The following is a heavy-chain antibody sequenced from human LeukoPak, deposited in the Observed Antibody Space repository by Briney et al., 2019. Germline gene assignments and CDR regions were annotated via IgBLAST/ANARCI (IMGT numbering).Heavy chain of an antibody. D-gene: IGHD6-13*01. V-gene: IGHV4-39*07. Sequence: SETLSLTCTVSGGSISSSSYYWGWLRQPPGRGLEGIGSIHYSGSTYYNPSLKSRVTISVDTSKHQFSLKLSSVTAADTAVYYCARPSSSWYPIDYWGQGTLVTVSS. CDR1: GGSISSSSYY. J-gene: IGHJ4*02. CDR2: IHYSGST. CDR3: ARPSSSWYPIDY.